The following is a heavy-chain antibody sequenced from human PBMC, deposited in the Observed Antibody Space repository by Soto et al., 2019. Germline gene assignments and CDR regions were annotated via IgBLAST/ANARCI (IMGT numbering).Heavy chain of an antibody. CDR3: ARDLHGGNSGYFDY. CDR2: ISYDGSKK. J-gene: IGHJ4*02. Sequence: GGSLRLSCEVSGFNFSTYDMHWVRQAPGQGLEWVAVISYDGSKKYYAESVKGRFSISRDNSKNTLYLQMNSPRSEDTAVYYCARDLHGGNSGYFDYWGQGTLVTVSS. D-gene: IGHD2-21*02. CDR1: GFNFSTYD. V-gene: IGHV3-30*03.